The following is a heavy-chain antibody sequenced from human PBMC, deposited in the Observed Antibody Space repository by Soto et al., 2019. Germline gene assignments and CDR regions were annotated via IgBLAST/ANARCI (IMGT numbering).Heavy chain of an antibody. V-gene: IGHV4-30-4*01. D-gene: IGHD2-2*01. CDR2: ISYSGNA. CDR3: ARERRGCSGSRCYGPDY. Sequence: SETLSLTCTVSGGSISSGDYYWSWIRQPPGKGLEWIGYISYSGNAFYSPSLESRVAISVDTSKSQFSLNLSSVTAADTAVYYCARERRGCSGSRCYGPDYWGQGTLVTVSS. CDR1: GGSISSGDYY. J-gene: IGHJ4*02.